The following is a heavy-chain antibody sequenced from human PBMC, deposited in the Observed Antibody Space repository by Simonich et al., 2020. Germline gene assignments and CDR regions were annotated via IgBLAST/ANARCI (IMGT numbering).Heavy chain of an antibody. CDR2: INHSGST. J-gene: IGHJ3*02. CDR3: ARGKGWKNAFDI. D-gene: IGHD1-1*01. V-gene: IGHV4-34*01. Sequence: QVQLQQWGAGLLKPSETLSLTCAVYGGSFSGYYWGRIRQPPGKGLEGIGEINHSGSTNYTPSPKGRVTISGDTSKNQFSLKLSSVTAADTAVYYCARGKGWKNAFDIWGQGTMVTVSS. CDR1: GGSFSGYY.